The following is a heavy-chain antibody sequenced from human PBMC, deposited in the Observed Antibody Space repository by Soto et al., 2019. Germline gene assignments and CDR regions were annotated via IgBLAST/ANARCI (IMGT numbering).Heavy chain of an antibody. J-gene: IGHJ4*02. Sequence: PGGSLRLSGTASGFTFGDYAMSWFRQAPGKGLEWVGFIRSKAYGGTTEYAASVKGRFTISRDDSKSIAYLQMNSLKTEDTAVYYCTRAPVVTSYYFDYWGQGTLVTVSS. V-gene: IGHV3-49*03. CDR2: IRSKAYGGTT. CDR3: TRAPVVTSYYFDY. D-gene: IGHD2-21*02. CDR1: GFTFGDYA.